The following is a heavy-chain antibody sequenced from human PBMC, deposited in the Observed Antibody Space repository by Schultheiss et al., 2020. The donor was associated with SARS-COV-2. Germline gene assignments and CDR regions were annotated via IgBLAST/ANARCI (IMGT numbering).Heavy chain of an antibody. CDR3: ARVVPAARASGITRWFDP. CDR1: GYTFTGYY. CDR2: IIPIFGTA. Sequence: SVKVSCKASGYTFTGYYMHWVRQAPGQGLEWMGGIIPIFGTANYAQKFQGRVTITADESTSTAYMELSRLRSDDTAVYYCARVVPAARASGITRWFDPWGQGTLVNVSS. J-gene: IGHJ5*02. D-gene: IGHD2-2*01. V-gene: IGHV1-69*13.